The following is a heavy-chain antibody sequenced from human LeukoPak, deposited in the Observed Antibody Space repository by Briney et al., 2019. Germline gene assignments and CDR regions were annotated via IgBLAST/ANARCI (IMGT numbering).Heavy chain of an antibody. CDR1: GFTFSSYA. D-gene: IGHD3-10*01. Sequence: PGRSLRLSCAASGFTFSSYAMHWVRQAPGKGLEGVAVISYDGSNKYYADSVKGRFTISRDNSKNTLYLQMNTLRAEDTAVYYCANDYRSGSFHDFWGQGTLVTVSS. J-gene: IGHJ4*02. CDR2: ISYDGSNK. CDR3: ANDYRSGSFHDF. V-gene: IGHV3-30-3*02.